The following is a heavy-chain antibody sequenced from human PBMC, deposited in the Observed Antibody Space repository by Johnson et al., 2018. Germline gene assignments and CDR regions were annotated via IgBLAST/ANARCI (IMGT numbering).Heavy chain of an antibody. V-gene: IGHV3-33*06. CDR2: IWYDGSNK. CDR3: AKDPTTVTTCCYYYGMDV. CDR1: GFTFSSYG. D-gene: IGHD4-17*01. J-gene: IGHJ6*02. Sequence: QVQLVQSGGGVVQPGRSLRLSCAASGFTFSSYGMHWVRQAPGKGLEWVAVIWYDGSNKYYADSVKGRFTISRDNSKNTLYLQMNSLRAEDTAGYYCAKDPTTVTTCCYYYGMDVWGQGTTVTVSS.